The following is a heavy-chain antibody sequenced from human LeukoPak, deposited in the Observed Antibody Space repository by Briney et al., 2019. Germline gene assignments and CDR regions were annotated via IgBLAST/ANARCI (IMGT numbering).Heavy chain of an antibody. CDR2: IFGCGGSA. Sequence: GGSRTLAWTPAAFTVSSYSMDWVRHAAWKVREWVSGIFGCGGSAKYEAYVKGRFTLSRDNSQTPVYLQINSMRAEDTAVYYCGKKTTGYSSGRNPAWSVEYWGQGTLVPVSS. CDR3: GKKTTGYSSGRNPAWSVEY. CDR1: AFTVSSYS. D-gene: IGHD6-19*01. V-gene: IGHV3-23*02. J-gene: IGHJ4*02.